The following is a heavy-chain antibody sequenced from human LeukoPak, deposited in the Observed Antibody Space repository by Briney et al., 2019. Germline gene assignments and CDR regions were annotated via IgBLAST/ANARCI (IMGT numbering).Heavy chain of an antibody. CDR1: GFTFSSYS. CDR2: ISSSSSTI. CDR3: ARDGDGDYVSMGAFDI. Sequence: PGGSLRLSCAASGFTFSSYSMNWVRQAPGKGLEWVSYISSSSSTIYYADSVKGRFTISRDNAKNSLYLQMNSLRAEDTAVYYRARDGDGDYVSMGAFDIWGQGTMVTVSS. J-gene: IGHJ3*02. D-gene: IGHD4-17*01. V-gene: IGHV3-48*01.